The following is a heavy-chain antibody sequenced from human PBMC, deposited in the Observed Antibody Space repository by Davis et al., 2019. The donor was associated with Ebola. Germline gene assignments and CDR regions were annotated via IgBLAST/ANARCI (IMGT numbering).Heavy chain of an antibody. Sequence: SVKVSCKASGGTFSSYAISWVRQAPGQGLEWMGGIIPIFGTANYAQKFQGRVTITADESTSTAYMELRSLRSDDTAVYYCARDGYWGIAASGYYYYGMDVWGQGTTVTVSS. CDR1: GGTFSSYA. J-gene: IGHJ6*02. D-gene: IGHD6-13*01. CDR2: IIPIFGTA. CDR3: ARDGYWGIAASGYYYYGMDV. V-gene: IGHV1-69*13.